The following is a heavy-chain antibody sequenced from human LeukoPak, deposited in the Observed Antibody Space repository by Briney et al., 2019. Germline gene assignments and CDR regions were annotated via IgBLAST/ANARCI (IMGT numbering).Heavy chain of an antibody. D-gene: IGHD2-21*01. CDR3: ATKHGGPYAFDI. CDR1: GCTFSSYL. Sequence: PGGSLRLSCAASGCTFSSYLMHWVRQAPGKWLVWVSRINSAWSSTSYADSVKGRFTISRDNAKNTLYLQMNSLRAEDTAVYYCATKHGGPYAFDIWGQGTMVTVSS. V-gene: IGHV3-74*01. CDR2: INSAWSST. J-gene: IGHJ3*02.